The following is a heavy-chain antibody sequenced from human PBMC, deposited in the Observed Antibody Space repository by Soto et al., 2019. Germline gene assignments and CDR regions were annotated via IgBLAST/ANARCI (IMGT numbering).Heavy chain of an antibody. V-gene: IGHV5-51*01. J-gene: IGHJ4*02. Sequence: GESRKISRKGPGYSFTSYWLGWVRQMPGKGLEWMGIIYPGDSDTRYSPSFQGQVTISADKSISTAYLQWSSLKASDTAMYYCARLFGYSSSWYFGNFDYWGQGTLVTVSS. CDR1: GYSFTSYW. CDR2: IYPGDSDT. D-gene: IGHD6-13*01. CDR3: ARLFGYSSSWYFGNFDY.